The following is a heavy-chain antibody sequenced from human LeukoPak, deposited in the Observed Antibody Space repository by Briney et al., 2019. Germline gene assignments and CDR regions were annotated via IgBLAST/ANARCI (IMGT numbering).Heavy chain of an antibody. J-gene: IGHJ4*02. D-gene: IGHD5-12*01. CDR3: ARHSYEGSDY. V-gene: IGHV4-39*01. CDR2: ISYSGST. CDR1: GGSISSSSYY. Sequence: SETLSLTCIVSGGSISSSSYYWGWIRQPPGQGLEWIGIISYSGSTYYYPSLKSRVTISVDMSKNQFSLKLSSVTAADTAVYYCARHSYEGSDYWGQGTLVTVSS.